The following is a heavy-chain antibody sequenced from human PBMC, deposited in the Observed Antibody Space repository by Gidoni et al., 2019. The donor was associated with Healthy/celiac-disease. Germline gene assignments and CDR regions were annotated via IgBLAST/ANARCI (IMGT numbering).Heavy chain of an antibody. D-gene: IGHD5-12*01. CDR2: ISYDGSNK. Sequence: QVQLVESGGGVVQPGRSLRLSCAASGFTFSSYGMHWVRQAPGKGLEWVAVISYDGSNKYYADSVKGRFTISRDNSKNTLYLQMNSLRAEDTAVYYCAKDGGYSGYDPNAVYYYGMDVWGQGTTVTVSS. V-gene: IGHV3-30*18. J-gene: IGHJ6*02. CDR3: AKDGGYSGYDPNAVYYYGMDV. CDR1: GFTFSSYG.